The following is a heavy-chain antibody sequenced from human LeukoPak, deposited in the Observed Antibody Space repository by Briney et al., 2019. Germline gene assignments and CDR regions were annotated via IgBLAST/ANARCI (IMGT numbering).Heavy chain of an antibody. CDR1: GFTFSDYY. J-gene: IGHJ3*02. D-gene: IGHD2-15*01. CDR3: ANNPKLLADAFDI. CDR2: ISSSGSTI. V-gene: IGHV3-11*01. Sequence: GGSLRLSCAASGFTFSDYYMSWIRQAPGKGLEWVSYISSSGSTIYYADSVKGRFTISRDNAKNSPYLQMNSLGAEDTAVYYCANNPKLLADAFDIWGQGTMVTVSS.